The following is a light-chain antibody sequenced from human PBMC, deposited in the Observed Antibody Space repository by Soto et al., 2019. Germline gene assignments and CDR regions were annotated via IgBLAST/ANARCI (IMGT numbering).Light chain of an antibody. CDR2: GRS. Sequence: EMVMTQSPAILSVSPGESATLSCRASQSVNSNYLAWYQQHPGQAPRLPIYGRSTRATGIPARFSGSGSGTEFSLTISSLQSEDFAVFYCHPCGSSPLTFGQGTKVDIK. V-gene: IGKV3-15*01. J-gene: IGKJ1*01. CDR1: QSVNSN. CDR3: HPCGSSPLT.